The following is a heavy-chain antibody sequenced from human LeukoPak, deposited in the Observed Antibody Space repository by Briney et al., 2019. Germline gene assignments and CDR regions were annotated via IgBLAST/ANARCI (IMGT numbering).Heavy chain of an antibody. CDR2: ISPSGDIT. CDR3: ARSLRVRGVPDYMDV. J-gene: IGHJ6*03. V-gene: IGHV3-23*01. Sequence: GGTLRLSCAASGFIFSSHGMNWVRQAPGKGLEWVSGISPSGDITYYADSVKGRFTISRDNSKNTVYLQMDSLRFEDAAVYYCARSLRVRGVPDYMDVWGKGTTVIISS. D-gene: IGHD3-10*01. CDR1: GFIFSSHG.